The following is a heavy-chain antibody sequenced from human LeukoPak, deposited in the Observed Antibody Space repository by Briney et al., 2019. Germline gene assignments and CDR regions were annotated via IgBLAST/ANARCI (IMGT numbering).Heavy chain of an antibody. V-gene: IGHV3-21*01. CDR3: ARDMYSSGWATYNWFDP. CDR1: GFTFSSYS. Sequence: GGSLRLSCAASGFTFSSYSMNWVRQAPGKGLEWVSSISSSSSYIYYADSVKGRFTISRDNAKNSLYLQMSSLRAEDTAVYYCARDMYSSGWATYNWFDPWGQGTLVTVSS. CDR2: ISSSSSYI. J-gene: IGHJ5*02. D-gene: IGHD6-19*01.